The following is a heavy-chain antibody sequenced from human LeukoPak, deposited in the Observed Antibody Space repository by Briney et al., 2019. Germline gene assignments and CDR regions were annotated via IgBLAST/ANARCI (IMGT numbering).Heavy chain of an antibody. CDR3: ARLTMVRGVIGGDAFDI. Sequence: SQTLSLTCAVSGGSISSGGYSWSWIRQPPGKGLEWIGYIYHSGSTYYNPSLKSRVTISVDRSKNQFSLKLSSVTAADTAVYYCARLTMVRGVIGGDAFDIWGQGTMVTVSS. D-gene: IGHD3-10*01. CDR1: GGSISSGGYS. CDR2: IYHSGST. J-gene: IGHJ3*02. V-gene: IGHV4-30-2*01.